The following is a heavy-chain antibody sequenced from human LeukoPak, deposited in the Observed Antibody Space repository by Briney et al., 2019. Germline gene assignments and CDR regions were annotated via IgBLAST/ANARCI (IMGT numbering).Heavy chain of an antibody. CDR3: AKDVVVYYGMDV. D-gene: IGHD2-15*01. Sequence: GRSLRLSCAASGFTFDDYAMHWVRQAPGKGLEWVSGISWNSGSIGYADSVKGRFTISRDNAKNSLYLQMNSLRAEDTALYYCAKDVVVYYGMDVWGQGTTVTVSS. J-gene: IGHJ6*02. V-gene: IGHV3-9*01. CDR2: ISWNSGSI. CDR1: GFTFDDYA.